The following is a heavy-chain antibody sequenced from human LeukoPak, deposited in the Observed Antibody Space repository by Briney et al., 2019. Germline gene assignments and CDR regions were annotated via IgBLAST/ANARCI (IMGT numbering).Heavy chain of an antibody. CDR2: ISYDGSDK. J-gene: IGHJ4*02. V-gene: IGHV3-30-3*01. CDR3: AKDKVGYYYDSSGPSDY. CDR1: GFTFRSHA. Sequence: GSLRLSCAASGFTFRSHAIHWVRQAPGKGLEWVAYISYDGSDKFYADSVKGRFTISRDSSKNTLYLQMDSLRGDDTAVYYCAKDKVGYYYDSSGPSDYWGQGTLVTVSS. D-gene: IGHD3-22*01.